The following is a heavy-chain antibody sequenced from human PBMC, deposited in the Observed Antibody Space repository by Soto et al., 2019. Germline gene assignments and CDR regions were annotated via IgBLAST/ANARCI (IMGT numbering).Heavy chain of an antibody. J-gene: IGHJ5*02. CDR2: INHGGST. CDR3: ARGYSSSWYLFSWFDP. CDR1: GGSFGGYY. D-gene: IGHD6-13*01. Sequence: SETLSLTCAVYGGSFGGYYWGWIRHPPGEGLEWIGEINHGGSTNYNPSLKSRVTISVDTSKNQFSLKLSSVTAADTAVYYCARGYSSSWYLFSWFDPWXQGTQVTVSS. V-gene: IGHV4-34*01.